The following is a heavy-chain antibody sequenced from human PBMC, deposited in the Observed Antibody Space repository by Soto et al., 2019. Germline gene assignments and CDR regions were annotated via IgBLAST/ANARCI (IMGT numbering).Heavy chain of an antibody. D-gene: IGHD3-10*01. CDR2: IYYSGST. Sequence: SETLSLTCTVSGGSISSGGYYWSWIRQHPGKGLEWIGYIYYSGSTYYNPSLKSRVTISVDTSKNQFSLKLSSVTAADTAVYYCARGDSYYYGSGSYYLGYWGQGTLVTVSS. J-gene: IGHJ4*02. CDR1: GGSISSGGYY. CDR3: ARGDSYYYGSGSYYLGY. V-gene: IGHV4-31*03.